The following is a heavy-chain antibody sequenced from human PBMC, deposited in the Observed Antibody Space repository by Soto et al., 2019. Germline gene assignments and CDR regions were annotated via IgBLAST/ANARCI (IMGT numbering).Heavy chain of an antibody. CDR1: GFTFSSYA. J-gene: IGHJ4*02. D-gene: IGHD2-2*01. CDR3: AGLVPAAPGESCH. V-gene: IGHV3-23*01. CDR2: ISGSGGST. Sequence: VQLLESGGGLVQPGGSLRLSCASSGFTFSSYAMSWVRQAPGKGLEWVSAISGSGGSTYYADSVKGRFTISRDNSKNTLYLQMNSLRAEDTAVYYCAGLVPAAPGESCHWGQGTLVTVSS.